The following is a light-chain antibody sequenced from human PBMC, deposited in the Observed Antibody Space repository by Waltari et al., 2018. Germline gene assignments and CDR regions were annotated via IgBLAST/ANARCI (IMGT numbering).Light chain of an antibody. Sequence: QSVLTQTPSLSAAPGHRVTISCTGSRSNIEPGSAVHSYQHLPGSAPRLLLFGNSNRPSGVPDRFSASKSDTSASLAITGLQAEDEADYYCQSYDSSLGVGVFGGGTKLTVL. V-gene: IGLV1-40*01. CDR2: GNS. CDR3: QSYDSSLGVGV. J-gene: IGLJ3*02. CDR1: RSNIEPGSA.